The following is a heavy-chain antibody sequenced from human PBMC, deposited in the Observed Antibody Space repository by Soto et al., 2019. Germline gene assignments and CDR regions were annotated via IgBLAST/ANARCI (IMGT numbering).Heavy chain of an antibody. J-gene: IGHJ3*02. Sequence: QLQLQGSGPGLVKPSATLSLICTVSGGSITSNDGHWGWIRQPPGKGPEWIGSIYYTRSTFYNPSLKSRFSISVDTSKNQLSLTVYSVTAADPAVYDCARHLHEAWAVTGCDIWGQGTMVTVSS. V-gene: IGHV4-39*01. CDR2: IYYTRST. CDR3: ARHLHEAWAVTGCDI. CDR1: GGSITSNDGH. D-gene: IGHD5-18*01.